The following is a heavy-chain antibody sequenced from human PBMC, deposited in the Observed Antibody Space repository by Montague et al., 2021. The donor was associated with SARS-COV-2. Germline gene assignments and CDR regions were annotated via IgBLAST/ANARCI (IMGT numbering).Heavy chain of an antibody. V-gene: IGHV4-59*08. Sequence: SETQSLTCTVSGGSISGYYGSWIRQSPGKGLEWIGYIYYSGSTTYNPSLKNRVSISVDSAKRQFSPKLSAVTAADSAVYYCARHLPYSGSYNWFDPWGQGTLVTVSS. CDR1: GGSISGYY. CDR2: IYYSGST. D-gene: IGHD1-26*01. CDR3: ARHLPYSGSYNWFDP. J-gene: IGHJ5*02.